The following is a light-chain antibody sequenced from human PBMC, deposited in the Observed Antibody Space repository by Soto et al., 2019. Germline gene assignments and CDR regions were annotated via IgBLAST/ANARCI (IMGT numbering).Light chain of an antibody. Sequence: QPVLTQSPSASASLGASVKLTCTLSSGHINYAIAWHQQQTEKGPRYLMKLNSDGSHNKGDGIPDRFSGSRSGAERYLTISSLQSEDEADYYCQTWGTGILWGLGGGTKLTVL. CDR3: QTWGTGILWG. CDR2: LNSDGSH. J-gene: IGLJ3*02. CDR1: SGHINYA. V-gene: IGLV4-69*01.